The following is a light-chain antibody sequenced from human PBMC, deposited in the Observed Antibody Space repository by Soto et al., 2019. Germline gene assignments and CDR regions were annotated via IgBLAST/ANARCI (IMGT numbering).Light chain of an antibody. CDR1: QDISNY. V-gene: IGKV1-33*01. CDR3: QQFHNIPPT. CDR2: DAS. Sequence: DIQMTQSPSSLSASVRDRVTITCQASQDISNYLNWYQQKPGKAPKLLIFDASTLETGVPSRFRGSGSGTDFSFTISSLQPEDIATYYCQQFHNIPPTFGQGTRVEIK. J-gene: IGKJ1*01.